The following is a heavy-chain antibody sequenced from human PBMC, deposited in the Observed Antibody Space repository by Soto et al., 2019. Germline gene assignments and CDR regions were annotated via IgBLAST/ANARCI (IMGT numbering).Heavy chain of an antibody. J-gene: IGHJ4*02. D-gene: IGHD6-6*01. CDR3: ARDPPGSSLDY. CDR2: IKSDGGSK. Sequence: PGGSLRLFCAASGFSFSDYWMHWVRQAPGEGLVWVSRIKSDGGSKTDADSVKGRFTISRDNAKNSLYLQMSRMRAEDTAVYYCARDPPGSSLDYWGRGTQVTVSS. V-gene: IGHV3-74*01. CDR1: GFSFSDYW.